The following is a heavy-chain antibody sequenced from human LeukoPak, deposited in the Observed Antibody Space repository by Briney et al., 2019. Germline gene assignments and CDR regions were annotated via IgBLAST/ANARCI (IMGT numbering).Heavy chain of an antibody. Sequence: PGGSLRLSCAASGFTFSSHWMHWVRHAPGKGLVWVSRINSDGSSISYADSVKGRFTISRDSTQNMLLLQMKSLRAEDTAMYYCARDHVVGLWPYYYGMDVWGQGTTVTVSS. V-gene: IGHV3-74*01. D-gene: IGHD5-18*01. CDR1: GFTFSSHW. CDR3: ARDHVVGLWPYYYGMDV. J-gene: IGHJ6*02. CDR2: INSDGSSI.